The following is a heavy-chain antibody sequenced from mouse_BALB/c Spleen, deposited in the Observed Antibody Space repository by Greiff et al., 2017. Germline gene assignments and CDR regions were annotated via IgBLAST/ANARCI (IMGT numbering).Heavy chain of an antibody. CDR2: ILPGSGST. V-gene: IGHV1-9*01. Sequence: QVQLQQSGAELMKPGASVKISCKATGYTFSSYWIEWVKQRPGHGLEWIGEILPGSGSTNYNEKFKGKATFTADTSSNTAYMQLSSLTSEDSAVYYCAGGYSWFAYWGQGTLVTVSA. CDR3: AGGYSWFAY. J-gene: IGHJ3*01. D-gene: IGHD2-14*01. CDR1: GYTFSSYW.